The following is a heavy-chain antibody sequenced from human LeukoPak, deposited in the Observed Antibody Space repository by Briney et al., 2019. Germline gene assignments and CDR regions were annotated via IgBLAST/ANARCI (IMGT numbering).Heavy chain of an antibody. CDR3: ARHGHYYDSSGLLGYFQH. V-gene: IGHV4-39*01. D-gene: IGHD3-22*01. CDR1: GGSISSSSYY. J-gene: IGHJ1*01. CDR2: IYYSGST. Sequence: SETLSLTCTVSGGSISSSSYYWGWIRQPPGKGLEWIGSIYYSGSTYYNPSLKSRVTISVDTSKNQFSLRLSSVTAADTAVYYCARHGHYYDSSGLLGYFQHWGQGTLVTVSS.